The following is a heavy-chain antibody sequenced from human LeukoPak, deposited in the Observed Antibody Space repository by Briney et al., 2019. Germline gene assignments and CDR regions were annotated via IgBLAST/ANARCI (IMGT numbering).Heavy chain of an antibody. D-gene: IGHD2-2*01. J-gene: IGHJ6*02. CDR1: GFTFSSYA. CDR3: ARSYCSSTSLMIRSCKDYYYYGMDV. CDR2: ISGSGGST. Sequence: GGSLRLSCAASGFTFSSYAMSWVRQAPGKGLEWVSAISGSGGSTYYADSVKGRFTISRDNSKNTLYLQMNSLRAEDTAVYYCARSYCSSTSLMIRSCKDYYYYGMDVWGQGTTVTVSS. V-gene: IGHV3-23*01.